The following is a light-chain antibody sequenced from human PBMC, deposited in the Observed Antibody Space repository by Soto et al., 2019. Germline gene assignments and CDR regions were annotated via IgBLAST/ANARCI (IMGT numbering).Light chain of an antibody. V-gene: IGLV2-11*01. Sequence: QSVLTQPHSVSGSPGQSVTISCTGTSSDVGAYNFASWYQQRPGTAPRLIIYDVNKRPSGVPDRFSGSKSGNTASLTISGLQAEDEADYYCCSYTSGSSHYVFGTGTKVTVL. CDR2: DVN. CDR1: SSDVGAYNF. CDR3: CSYTSGSSHYV. J-gene: IGLJ1*01.